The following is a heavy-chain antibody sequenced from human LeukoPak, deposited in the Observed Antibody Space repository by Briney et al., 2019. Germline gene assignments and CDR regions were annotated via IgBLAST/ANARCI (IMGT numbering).Heavy chain of an antibody. CDR2: ISYDGSNK. Sequence: GRSLRLSCAASGFTFSSYAMHWVRQAPGKGLEWVAVISYDGSNKYYADSVKGRFTISRDNSKNTLYLQMNSLRAEDTAVYYCARPATSGSYSTTAEYFQHWGQGTLVTVSS. V-gene: IGHV3-30-3*01. D-gene: IGHD1-26*01. CDR3: ARPATSGSYSTTAEYFQH. CDR1: GFTFSSYA. J-gene: IGHJ1*01.